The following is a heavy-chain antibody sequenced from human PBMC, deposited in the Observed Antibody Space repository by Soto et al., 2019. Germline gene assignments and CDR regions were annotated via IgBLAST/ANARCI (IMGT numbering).Heavy chain of an antibody. Sequence: SETLSRTCTVSGGSISSYYWSWTRQPPGKGLEWIGHLYYSGSTNYNPTLKSRVTISVDTSKNQFSLKLSSVTAADTAVYCWAGYLRSWYFDHWGRGTLVTVSS. D-gene: IGHD3-22*01. V-gene: IGHV4-59*01. CDR2: LYYSGST. J-gene: IGHJ2*01. CDR3: AGYLRSWYFDH. CDR1: GGSISSYY.